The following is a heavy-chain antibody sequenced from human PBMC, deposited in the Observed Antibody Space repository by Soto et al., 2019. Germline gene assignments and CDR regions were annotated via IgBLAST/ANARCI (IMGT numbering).Heavy chain of an antibody. CDR3: ATLSGGHIVVVTAIRDAFDI. CDR2: ISSSSSTI. D-gene: IGHD2-21*02. V-gene: IGHV3-48*04. Sequence: GGSLRLSCAASGFTFSSYSMNWVRQAPGKGLEWVSYISSSSSTIYYADSVKGRFTISRDNAKNSLYLQMNSLRAEDTAVYYCATLSGGHIVVVTAIRDAFDIWGQGTMVTVSS. CDR1: GFTFSSYS. J-gene: IGHJ3*02.